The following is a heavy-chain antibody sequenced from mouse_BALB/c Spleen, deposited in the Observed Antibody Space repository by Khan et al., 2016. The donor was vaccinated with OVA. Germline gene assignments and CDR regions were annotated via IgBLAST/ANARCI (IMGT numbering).Heavy chain of an antibody. D-gene: IGHD1-1*01. V-gene: IGHV1-7*01. CDR2: IIPSTAYT. J-gene: IGHJ2*01. CDR3: ARRGLRWDFDY. Sequence: QIQLVQSGAELAKPGASVKMSCKASGYTFINYWILWVKQRPGQGLEWIGYIIPSTAYTEYNQNFKDKATLTADKSSRTAYLQLSSLTSEDSAVYDCARRGLRWDFDYWGQGTTLTVSS. CDR1: GYTFINYW.